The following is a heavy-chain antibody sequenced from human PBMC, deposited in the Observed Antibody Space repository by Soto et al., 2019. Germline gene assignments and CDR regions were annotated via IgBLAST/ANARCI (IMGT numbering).Heavy chain of an antibody. V-gene: IGHV2-5*01. CDR2: VHGRDAK. Sequence: QITLQESGPTLVKPTQTLTRTCTFSGFSLTNNAVAVGWIRQPPGKALEWLEIVHGRDAKFYNPSLKNRLTITKDTSHNQVVLTLTNMDPVDTATYSCVLRYEPHYFDSWGQGTLVTVSS. CDR3: VLRYEPHYFDS. CDR1: GFSLTNNAVA. D-gene: IGHD1-1*01. J-gene: IGHJ4*02.